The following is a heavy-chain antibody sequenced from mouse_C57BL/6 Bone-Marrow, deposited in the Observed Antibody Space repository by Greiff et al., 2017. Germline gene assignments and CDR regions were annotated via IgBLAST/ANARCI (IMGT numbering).Heavy chain of an antibody. Sequence: VQLQESGPGLVQPSQSLSITCTVSGFSLTSYGVHWVRQSPGKGLEWLGVIWRGGSTDYNAAFMSRLSITKDNSKSQVFFKMNSLQADDTAIYYCAKGNYYGRGYFDYWGQGTTLTVSS. CDR3: AKGNYYGRGYFDY. J-gene: IGHJ2*01. V-gene: IGHV2-5*01. D-gene: IGHD1-1*01. CDR2: IWRGGST. CDR1: GFSLTSYG.